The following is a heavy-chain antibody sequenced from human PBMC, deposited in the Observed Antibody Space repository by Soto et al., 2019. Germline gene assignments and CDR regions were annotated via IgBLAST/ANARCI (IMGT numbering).Heavy chain of an antibody. CDR1: GFPFSNSW. CDR2: INGDGSST. Sequence: EVQLVESGGGLVQPGGSLRLSCAASGFPFSNSWMSWVRQAPGKGLVWVSRINGDGSSTNYADSVKGRFTISRDNAMKTLHLQMNSLRVEVTAVYYCVRDFRWGQGTLVTVSS. CDR3: VRDFR. V-gene: IGHV3-74*01. J-gene: IGHJ4*02.